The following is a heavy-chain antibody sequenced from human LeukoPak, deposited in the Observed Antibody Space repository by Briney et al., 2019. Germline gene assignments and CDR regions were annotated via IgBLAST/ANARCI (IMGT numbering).Heavy chain of an antibody. CDR2: ISGYI. J-gene: IGHJ4*02. V-gene: IGHV3-21*05. Sequence: GGSLRLSCVGSGFTFSSYSMSWVRQAPGKGLEWIAYISGYIQYADSVKGRFTISRDNAKNSVFLQMNSLRAEDTAVYYCARDPNLYSGTYDTYWGQGTLVTVSS. CDR3: ARDPNLYSGTYDTY. D-gene: IGHD1-26*01. CDR1: GFTFSSYS.